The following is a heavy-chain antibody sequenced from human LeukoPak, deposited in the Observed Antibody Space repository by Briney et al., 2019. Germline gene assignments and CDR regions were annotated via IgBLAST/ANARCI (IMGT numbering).Heavy chain of an antibody. CDR2: IYYSGST. J-gene: IGHJ6*02. CDR3: ASIINSSSWYDYYYYYGMDV. CDR1: GGSISSYY. Sequence: SETLSLTCTVSGGSISSYYWSWVRQPPGKGLEWIGYIYYSGSTNYNPSLKSRVTISVDTSKNQFSLKLSSVTAADTAVYYCASIINSSSWYDYYYYYGMDVWGQGTTVTVSS. V-gene: IGHV4-59*01. D-gene: IGHD6-13*01.